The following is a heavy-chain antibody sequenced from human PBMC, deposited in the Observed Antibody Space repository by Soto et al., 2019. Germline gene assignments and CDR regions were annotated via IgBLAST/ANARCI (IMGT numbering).Heavy chain of an antibody. D-gene: IGHD3-16*01. J-gene: IGHJ4*02. V-gene: IGHV3-9*01. CDR3: VGGPGAMNRGEFFS. Sequence: VQMVESGGGVVKPGMSLRLSCAASGFRFDDFAMHWVRQGQGKGLEWVSGISWNSGDKDYGDSVKGRFVISRDNAKNTLDIQLSSLSPADKDVYNCVGGPGAMNRGEFFSWGRGTLVSVSP. CDR1: GFRFDDFA. CDR2: ISWNSGDK.